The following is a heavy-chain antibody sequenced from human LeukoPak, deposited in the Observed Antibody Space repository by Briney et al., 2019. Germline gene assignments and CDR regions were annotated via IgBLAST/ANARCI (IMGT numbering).Heavy chain of an antibody. D-gene: IGHD3-22*01. CDR2: INSDGSST. Sequence: GGSLRLSCAASGFTFSSYWMHWVRQAPGKGLVWVSRINSDGSSTSYADSVKARFTISRTNAKNTLYLQMNSLRAEDTAVYYCARDYYDRTLDYWGQGTLVTVSS. J-gene: IGHJ4*02. V-gene: IGHV3-74*01. CDR1: GFTFSSYW. CDR3: ARDYYDRTLDY.